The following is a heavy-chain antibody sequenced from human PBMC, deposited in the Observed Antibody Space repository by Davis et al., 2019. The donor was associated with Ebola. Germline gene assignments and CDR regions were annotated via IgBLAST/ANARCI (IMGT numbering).Heavy chain of an antibody. V-gene: IGHV1-69*13. CDR2: IIPIFGTA. D-gene: IGHD6-13*01. Sequence: AASVKVSCQPSGGTFSHYAISWVRQAPGHGLEWLGGIIPIFGTAKYAQKFQGRVTITADESTSTAYMELSSLRSEDTAVYYCAASGGGVSWYVGRPPDYWGQGTLVTVSS. CDR3: AASGGGVSWYVGRPPDY. J-gene: IGHJ4*02. CDR1: GGTFSHYA.